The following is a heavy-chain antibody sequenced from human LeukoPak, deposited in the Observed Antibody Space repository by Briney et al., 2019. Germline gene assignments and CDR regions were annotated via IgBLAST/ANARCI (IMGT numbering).Heavy chain of an antibody. Sequence: GGSLRLSCAASGFTFGSYIMNWVRQAPGKGLEWISYISSSGSSIYYTDSVKGRFTISRDNAKNSLYLQVNSLRAEDTAVYYCARGRGSYFDFWGQGTLVTVSS. CDR3: ARGRGSYFDF. CDR2: ISSSGSSI. V-gene: IGHV3-48*04. CDR1: GFTFGSYI. D-gene: IGHD3-10*01. J-gene: IGHJ4*02.